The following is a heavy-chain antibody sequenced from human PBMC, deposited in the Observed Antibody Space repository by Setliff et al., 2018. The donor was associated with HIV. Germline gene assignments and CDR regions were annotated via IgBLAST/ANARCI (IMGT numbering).Heavy chain of an antibody. J-gene: IGHJ4*02. CDR3: ATLDPSGGNFLAY. CDR2: IHASGKT. V-gene: IGHV4-61*05. D-gene: IGHD2-21*02. Sequence: SETLSLTCTVSGGSISSTNYFWNWIRQPPGKGLEWIGYIHASGKTNYNPSLKSRVTISLDTSKMQFSLHLTSVTAADTAVYYCATLDPSGGNFLAYWGQGTLVTVSS. CDR1: GGSISSTNYF.